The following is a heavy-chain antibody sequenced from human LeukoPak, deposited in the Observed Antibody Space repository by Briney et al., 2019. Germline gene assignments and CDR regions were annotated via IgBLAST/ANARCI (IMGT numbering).Heavy chain of an antibody. D-gene: IGHD3-10*01. Sequence: TSSETLSLTCTVSGGSISSYYWSWIRQPPGKGLEWIGYIYYSGSTNYNPSLKSRVTISVDTSKNQFSLKLSSVTAADTAVYYCARGITMVRGTLFDPWGQGTLVTVSS. CDR1: GGSISSYY. V-gene: IGHV4-59*08. J-gene: IGHJ5*02. CDR3: ARGITMVRGTLFDP. CDR2: IYYSGST.